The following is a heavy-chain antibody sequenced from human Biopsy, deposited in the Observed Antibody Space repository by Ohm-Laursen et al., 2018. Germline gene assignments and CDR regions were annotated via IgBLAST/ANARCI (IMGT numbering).Heavy chain of an antibody. V-gene: IGHV1-69*13. CDR2: TTPVFGVV. CDR1: GGAFRSHT. CDR3: ATGFDGLTGTTSLDD. Sequence: GASVKVSCNAPGGAFRSHTITWVRQAPGQGLEWVGNTTPVFGVVNYARKLQGRVTITADESMAIGHLEVSSLRVDDTAVYYCATGFDGLTGTTSLDDWGQGTLVIVSP. D-gene: IGHD1-7*01. J-gene: IGHJ4*02.